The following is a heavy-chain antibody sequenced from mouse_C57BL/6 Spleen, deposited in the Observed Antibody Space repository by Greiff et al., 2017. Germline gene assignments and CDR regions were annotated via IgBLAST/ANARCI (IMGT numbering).Heavy chain of an antibody. CDR2: INPSNGGT. J-gene: IGHJ4*01. Sequence: QVQLQQPGTELVKPGASVKLSCKASGYTFTSYWMHWVKQRPGQGLEWIGNINPSNGGTNYNEKVKSKATLTVDKSSSTAYMQLSSLTSEDSAVYYCARGYYGSSYDPYAMDYWGQGTSVTVSS. V-gene: IGHV1-53*01. CDR1: GYTFTSYW. D-gene: IGHD1-1*01. CDR3: ARGYYGSSYDPYAMDY.